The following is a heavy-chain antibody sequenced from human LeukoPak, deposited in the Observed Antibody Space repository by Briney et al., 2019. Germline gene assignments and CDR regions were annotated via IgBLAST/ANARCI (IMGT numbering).Heavy chain of an antibody. D-gene: IGHD6-19*01. V-gene: IGHV6-1*01. Sequence: PSQTLSLTCAISGDSFSSNSAAWNWIRQSPSRGLEWLGRTYYRSKWYNDYAVSVKSRITINPDTSKNQFSLQLNSVTPEDTAVYYCAREPSISSGWYGHYFDYWGQGTLVTVSS. J-gene: IGHJ4*02. CDR1: GDSFSSNSAA. CDR2: TYYRSKWYN. CDR3: AREPSISSGWYGHYFDY.